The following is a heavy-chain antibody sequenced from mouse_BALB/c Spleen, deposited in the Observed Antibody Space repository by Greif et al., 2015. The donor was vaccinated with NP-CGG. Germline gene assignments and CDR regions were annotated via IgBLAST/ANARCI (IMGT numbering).Heavy chain of an antibody. V-gene: IGHV1-5*01. CDR3: TRNYRYDVSAWFAY. D-gene: IGHD2-14*01. CDR1: GYSFTSYW. J-gene: IGHJ3*01. Sequence: EVMLVESGTVLARPGASVKMSCKASGYSFTSYWMHWVKQRPGQGLEWIGAIYPGNSDTSYNQKFKGKAKLTAVTSASTAYMELSSLTNEDSAVYYCTRNYRYDVSAWFAYWGQGTLVTVSA. CDR2: IYPGNSDT.